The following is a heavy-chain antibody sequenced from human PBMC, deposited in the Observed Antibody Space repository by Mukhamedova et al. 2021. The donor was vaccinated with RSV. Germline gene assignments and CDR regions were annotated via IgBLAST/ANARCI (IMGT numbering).Heavy chain of an antibody. D-gene: IGHD6-19*01. CDR3: AKTPQTSSAGWYYFDY. V-gene: IGHV3-23*01. CDR2: ISGSGDTA. Sequence: ISGSGDTAYYADSVKGRFTIFRDNSKNTLYLQMSSLRVGDTAVYYCAKTPQTSSAGWYYFDYWGKGTLVTVPS. J-gene: IGHJ4*02.